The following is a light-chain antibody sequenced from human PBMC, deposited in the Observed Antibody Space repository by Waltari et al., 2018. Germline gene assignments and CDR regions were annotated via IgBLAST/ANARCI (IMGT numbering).Light chain of an antibody. CDR1: SGSIASNY. J-gene: IGLJ3*02. V-gene: IGLV6-57*01. Sequence: NFMLTQPHSVSESPGKTVTISCTCSSGSIASNYVPWYQQRPGSSPTTVIYEDNQRPSGVPDRFSGSIDSSSNSASLTISGLKTEDEADYYCQSYDSSTRWVFGGGTKLTVL. CDR3: QSYDSSTRWV. CDR2: EDN.